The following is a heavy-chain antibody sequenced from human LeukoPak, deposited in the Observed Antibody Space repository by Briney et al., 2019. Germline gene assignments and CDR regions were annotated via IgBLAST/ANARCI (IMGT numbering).Heavy chain of an antibody. V-gene: IGHV3-7*01. Sequence: ETLSLTCAVSGGSIRNSSFYWGWIRQPPGKGLEWVANIKQDGSQKYYVDSVKGRFSISRDNAKNSLYLQMNSLRAEDTAVYYCARGVPYASWSGPHYSDYWGQGTLVTVSS. CDR2: IKQDGSQK. D-gene: IGHD3-3*01. CDR1: GGSIRNSSFY. CDR3: ARGVPYASWSGPHYSDY. J-gene: IGHJ4*02.